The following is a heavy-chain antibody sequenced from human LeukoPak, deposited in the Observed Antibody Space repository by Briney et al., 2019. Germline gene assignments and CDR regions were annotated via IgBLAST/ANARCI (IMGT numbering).Heavy chain of an antibody. CDR2: ISAYNDNT. Sequence: ASVKVSCKASGYTFTSYGISWVRQAPGQGLEWMGWISAYNDNTNYAQKLQGRVTMTTDTSTSTAYMELRSLRSDDTAVYYCARVDDYDILTGYYKAYFDYWGQGTLVTVSS. V-gene: IGHV1-18*01. J-gene: IGHJ4*02. D-gene: IGHD3-9*01. CDR1: GYTFTSYG. CDR3: ARVDDYDILTGYYKAYFDY.